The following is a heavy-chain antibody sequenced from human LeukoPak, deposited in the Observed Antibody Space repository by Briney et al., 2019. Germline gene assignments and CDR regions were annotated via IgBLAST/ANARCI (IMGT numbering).Heavy chain of an antibody. V-gene: IGHV3-7*03. Sequence: GGSLRLSCAVSGFTFSSYWMSWVRQAPGKGLEWVANIKEDGTEKYYQDSVKGRFTISRDNAKNSLYLQMNSLRAEDTALYYCARRYYDSSGDERAFDYWGQGTLVTVSS. CDR3: ARRYYDSSGDERAFDY. CDR1: GFTFSSYW. J-gene: IGHJ4*02. CDR2: IKEDGTEK. D-gene: IGHD3-22*01.